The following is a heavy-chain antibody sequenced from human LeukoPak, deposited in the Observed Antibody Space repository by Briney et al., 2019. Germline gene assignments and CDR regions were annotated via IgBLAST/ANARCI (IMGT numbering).Heavy chain of an antibody. CDR1: GFTFSSYA. D-gene: IGHD6-19*01. J-gene: IGHJ4*02. CDR2: IRYDGSNK. CDR3: GALGVAVAGTLDY. Sequence: GGSLRLSCAASGFTFSSYAMSWVRQAPGKGLEWVAFIRYDGSNKYYADSVKGRFTISRDNSKNTLYLQMNSLRAEDTAVYYCGALGVAVAGTLDYWGQGTLVTVSS. V-gene: IGHV3-30*02.